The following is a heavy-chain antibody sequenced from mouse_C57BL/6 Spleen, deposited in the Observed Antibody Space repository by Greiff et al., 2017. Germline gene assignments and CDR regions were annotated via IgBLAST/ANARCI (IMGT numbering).Heavy chain of an antibody. V-gene: IGHV1-26*01. J-gene: IGHJ2*01. CDR1: GYTFTDYY. CDR3: ARNDYDALDY. D-gene: IGHD2-4*01. CDR2: INPNNGGT. Sequence: VQLQQSGPELVKPGASVKISCTASGYTFTDYYMNWVKQSHGKSLEWIGDINPNNGGTSYNQKFKGTATLTVDKSSSTAYMELSSLTSEDSAVYYCARNDYDALDYWGQGTTLTVSS.